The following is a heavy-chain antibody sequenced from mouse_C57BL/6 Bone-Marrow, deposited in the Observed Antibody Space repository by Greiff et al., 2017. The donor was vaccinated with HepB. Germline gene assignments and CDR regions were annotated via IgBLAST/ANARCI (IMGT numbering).Heavy chain of an antibody. V-gene: IGHV5-17*01. CDR2: ISSGSSTI. J-gene: IGHJ3*01. Sequence: EVKVVESGGGLVKPGGSLKLSCAASGFTFSDYGMHWVRQAPEKGLEWVAYISSGSSTIYYADTVKGRFTISRDNAKNTLFLQMTSLRSEDTAMYYCARRFVSPFAYWGQGTLVTVSA. CDR1: GFTFSDYG. CDR3: ARRFVSPFAY.